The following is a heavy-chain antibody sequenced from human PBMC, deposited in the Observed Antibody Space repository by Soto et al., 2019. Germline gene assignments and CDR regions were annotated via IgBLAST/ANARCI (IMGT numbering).Heavy chain of an antibody. CDR3: ARDYYDSSGYPYGMDV. V-gene: IGHV3-48*03. CDR1: GFSFGSYE. CDR2: ISSSGSTI. Sequence: GGSLRLSCAASGFSFGSYEMNWVRQAPGKGLAWVSYISSSGSTIYYADSVKGRFTISRDTAKNSLYLHMNSLRAEDTAVYYCARDYYDSSGYPYGMDVSGQGTTVTVSS. J-gene: IGHJ6*02. D-gene: IGHD3-22*01.